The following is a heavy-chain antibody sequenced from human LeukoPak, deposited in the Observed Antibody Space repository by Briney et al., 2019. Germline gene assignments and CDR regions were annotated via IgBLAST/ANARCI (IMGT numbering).Heavy chain of an antibody. D-gene: IGHD3-22*01. V-gene: IGHV1-2*02. J-gene: IGHJ1*01. CDR2: INPNSGGT. CDR1: GYTFTGYY. CDR3: ARVRGIYDSRKPSFQH. Sequence: GASVKVSCKASGYTFTGYYMHWVRQAPGQGLEWMGWINPNSGGTNYAQKFQGRVTMTRDTSISTAYMELSRLRSDDTAVYYCARVRGIYDSRKPSFQHWGQGTLVTVSS.